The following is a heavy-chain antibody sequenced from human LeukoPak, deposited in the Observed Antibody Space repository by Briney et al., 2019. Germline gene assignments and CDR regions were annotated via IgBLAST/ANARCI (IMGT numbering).Heavy chain of an antibody. CDR2: IIPIFGTA. V-gene: IGHV1-69*13. D-gene: IGHD6-13*01. Sequence: SVKVSCKASGGTFSSYAISWVRQAPGQGLEWMGGIIPIFGTANYAQKFQGRVTITAGESTSTAYMELSSLRSEDTAVYYCARERIAAAGTGGIGYWGQGTLVTVSS. CDR1: GGTFSSYA. J-gene: IGHJ4*02. CDR3: ARERIAAAGTGGIGY.